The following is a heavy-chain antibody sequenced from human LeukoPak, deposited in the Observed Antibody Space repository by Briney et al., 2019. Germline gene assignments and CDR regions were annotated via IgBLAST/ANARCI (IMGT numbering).Heavy chain of an antibody. CDR3: ARTSITIFGAVLLDAFDI. CDR2: IYYSGST. D-gene: IGHD3-3*01. Sequence: PSETLSLTCTVSGGSISSYYWSWIRQPPGKGLEWIGYIYYSGSTNYNPSLKSRVTISVDTSKNQFSLKLSSVTAADTAVYYCARTSITIFGAVLLDAFDIWGQGTMVTVSS. CDR1: GGSISSYY. J-gene: IGHJ3*02. V-gene: IGHV4-59*01.